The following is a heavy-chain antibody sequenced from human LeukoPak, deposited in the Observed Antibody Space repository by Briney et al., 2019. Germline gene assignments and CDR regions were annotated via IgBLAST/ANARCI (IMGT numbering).Heavy chain of an antibody. CDR1: GFTFSRYG. CDR2: IWYDGSNK. CDR3: ARDQPPGDY. Sequence: PGRSLRLSCAASGFTFSRYGMHRVRQAPGKGLEWVAVIWYDGSNKYYADSVKGRFTISRDNSKNTTYLQMNSLRAEDTAVYYCARDQPPGDYWGQGTLVTVSS. J-gene: IGHJ4*02. V-gene: IGHV3-33*08.